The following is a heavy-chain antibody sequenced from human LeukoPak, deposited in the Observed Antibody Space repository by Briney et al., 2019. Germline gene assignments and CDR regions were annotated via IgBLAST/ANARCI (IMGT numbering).Heavy chain of an antibody. J-gene: IGHJ3*02. CDR1: GFTFSTYA. CDR2: ISGSGDNT. D-gene: IGHD1-26*01. CDR3: TVELLKAFDI. Sequence: GGSLRLSCGASGFTFSTYAMSWVRQAPGKGREWVSAISGSGDNTYYADSVKGRFTISRDNSKNTLYLQMNSLRAEDTAVYYCTVELLKAFDIWGQGTMVTVSS. V-gene: IGHV3-23*01.